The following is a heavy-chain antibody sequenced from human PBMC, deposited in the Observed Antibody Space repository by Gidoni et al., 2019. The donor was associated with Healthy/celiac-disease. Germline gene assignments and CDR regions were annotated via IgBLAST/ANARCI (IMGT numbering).Heavy chain of an antibody. J-gene: IGHJ4*02. CDR1: GFTFSSYA. Sequence: EVQLLESGGGLVQPGGSLRRSCAASGFTFSSYAMSWVRQAPGKGMEWVSAISGSCGSTYYADSVKGRFTISRDNSKNPLYLQMNSLGAEDTAVYYCAKDPVGATFMFDYWGQGTLVTVSS. D-gene: IGHD1-26*01. CDR3: AKDPVGATFMFDY. V-gene: IGHV3-23*01. CDR2: ISGSCGST.